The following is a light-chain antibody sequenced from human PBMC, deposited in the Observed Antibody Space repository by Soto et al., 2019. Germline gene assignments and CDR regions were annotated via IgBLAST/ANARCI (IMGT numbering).Light chain of an antibody. CDR3: QQANSFPPPT. J-gene: IGKJ1*01. CDR1: QGVRDW. Sequence: DIQMTQSPSSVSASVGDRVTITCRASQGVRDWVAWYQQKPGKAPKLLFSTTSTLEDGVPSRFSGSASGKEFPLTISSLQLEDFATYYCQQANSFPPPTFGQGTKVEIK. V-gene: IGKV1-12*01. CDR2: TTS.